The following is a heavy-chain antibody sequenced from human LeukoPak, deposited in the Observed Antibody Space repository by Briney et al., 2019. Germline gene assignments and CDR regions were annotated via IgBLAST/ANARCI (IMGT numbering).Heavy chain of an antibody. Sequence: GGSLRLSCAASGFTFSGSAMHRVRQASGKGLEWVARIRIKADNYATVYAPSVQGRFTISRDDSKNTVYLQMTSLKTDDTAVYYCTTHDRNWGSSEYWGQGTPVTVSS. CDR3: TTHDRNWGSSEY. V-gene: IGHV3-73*01. J-gene: IGHJ4*02. CDR1: GFTFSGSA. CDR2: IRIKADNYAT. D-gene: IGHD7-27*01.